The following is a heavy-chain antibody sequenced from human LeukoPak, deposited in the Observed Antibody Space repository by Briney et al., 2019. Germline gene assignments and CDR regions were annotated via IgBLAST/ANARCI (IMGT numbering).Heavy chain of an antibody. CDR2: IYYSGYT. Sequence: SETLTLTCTVSGGSISSYYWSWIQQPPGKGLEWIGYIYYSGYTNYNPSLKSRVTISVDTSKNQFSLKLSSVTAADTAVYYCARTTMVRGTYYMDVWGKGTTVTISS. V-gene: IGHV4-59*01. D-gene: IGHD3-10*01. CDR3: ARTTMVRGTYYMDV. CDR1: GGSISSYY. J-gene: IGHJ6*03.